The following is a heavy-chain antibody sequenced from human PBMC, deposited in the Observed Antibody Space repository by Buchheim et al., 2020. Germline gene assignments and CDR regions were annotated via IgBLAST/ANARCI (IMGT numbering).Heavy chain of an antibody. CDR2: IHQRGST. D-gene: IGHD1-14*01. J-gene: IGHJ4*02. Sequence: QVQLQQWGAGLLKPSETLSLTCAVYGGSFSDYYWNWIRQLPEKGLEWIGEIHQRGSTKYNPSLKSRATMSVDGSKNQVSLSVTSVTAADTAVYYCARGPGARRTLDYWGQGTL. CDR1: GGSFSDYY. CDR3: ARGPGARRTLDY. V-gene: IGHV4-34*01.